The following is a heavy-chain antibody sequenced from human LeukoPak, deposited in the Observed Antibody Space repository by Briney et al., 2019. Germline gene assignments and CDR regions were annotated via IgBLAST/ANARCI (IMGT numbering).Heavy chain of an antibody. J-gene: IGHJ4*02. Sequence: GASVKVSCKASGYTFTGYYMHWVRQAPGQGLEWMGWINPNSGGTNFAQKFQGRVTMTRDTSTSTAYMELRSLRSDDTAVYYCARDRVATILGSDYWGQGTLVTVSS. D-gene: IGHD5-12*01. CDR3: ARDRVATILGSDY. CDR2: INPNSGGT. CDR1: GYTFTGYY. V-gene: IGHV1-2*02.